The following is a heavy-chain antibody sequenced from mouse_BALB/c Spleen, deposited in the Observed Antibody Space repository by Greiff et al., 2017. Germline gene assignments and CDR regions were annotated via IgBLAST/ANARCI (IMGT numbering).Heavy chain of an antibody. Sequence: VQLQQPGPGLVQPSQSLSITCTVSGFSLTSYGVHWVRQSPGKGLEWLGVIWSGGSTDYNAAFISRLSISKNNSKSQVFFKMNSLQADDTAIYYCARTDDGYYQAWFAYWGQGTLVTVSA. J-gene: IGHJ3*01. D-gene: IGHD2-3*01. CDR2: IWSGGST. CDR3: ARTDDGYYQAWFAY. V-gene: IGHV2-4-1*01. CDR1: GFSLTSYG.